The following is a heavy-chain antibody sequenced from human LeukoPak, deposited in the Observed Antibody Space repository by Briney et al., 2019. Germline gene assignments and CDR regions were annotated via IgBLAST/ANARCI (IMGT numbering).Heavy chain of an antibody. CDR3: ARGSGGYCSSTSCYAGMDFHY. V-gene: IGHV1-18*04. D-gene: IGHD2-2*01. CDR2: ISAYNGNT. CDR1: GYTFTSYG. J-gene: IGHJ4*02. Sequence: GASVKVSCKASGYTFTSYGISWVRQAPGQGLEWMGWISAYNGNTNYAQKLQGRVTMTTDTSTSTAYMELRSLRSDDTAVYYCARGSGGYCSSTSCYAGMDFHYWGQGTLVTVSS.